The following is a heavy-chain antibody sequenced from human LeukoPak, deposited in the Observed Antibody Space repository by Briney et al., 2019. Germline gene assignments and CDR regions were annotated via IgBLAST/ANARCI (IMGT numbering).Heavy chain of an antibody. Sequence: GSLRLSCAASGFTFSSYAMHWVRQAPGKGLEWVAVISYDGSNKYYADSVKGRFTISRDNSKNTLYLQMSSLRAEDTALYYCARDFDFWSAIWGQGTLVTVSS. D-gene: IGHD3-3*01. CDR2: ISYDGSNK. V-gene: IGHV3-30*04. CDR3: ARDFDFWSAI. CDR1: GFTFSSYA. J-gene: IGHJ4*02.